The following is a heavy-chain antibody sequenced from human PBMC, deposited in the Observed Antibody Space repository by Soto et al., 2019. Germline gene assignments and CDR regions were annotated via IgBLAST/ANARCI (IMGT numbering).Heavy chain of an antibody. CDR1: GLTFSSHS. CDR2: ISYDGSIK. CDR3: AREWSTSGDLDY. D-gene: IGHD3-10*01. V-gene: IGHV3-30-3*01. Sequence: QVQLVESGGGVVQPGGSLRLSCAASGLTFSSHSIHWVRQAPGKGLEWVAVISYDGSIKYYADSVKGRFTISRDNSKNTAYLQMNSLRAEDTAVFYCAREWSTSGDLDYWGQGTLVIVSS. J-gene: IGHJ4*02.